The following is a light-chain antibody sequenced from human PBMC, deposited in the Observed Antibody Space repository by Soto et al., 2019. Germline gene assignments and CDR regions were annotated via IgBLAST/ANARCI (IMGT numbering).Light chain of an antibody. J-gene: IGLJ2*01. CDR3: RSYTTSSTQV. CDR2: EVS. Sequence: QSALTQPASVSGSPGQSITISCTGTSSDVGYYNYVSWYQHHPGKAPKLIIYEVSNRPSGVSNRFSGSKSGNTASLTISGLQAEDEADYYCRSYTTSSTQVFGGGTQLTVL. CDR1: SSDVGYYNY. V-gene: IGLV2-14*01.